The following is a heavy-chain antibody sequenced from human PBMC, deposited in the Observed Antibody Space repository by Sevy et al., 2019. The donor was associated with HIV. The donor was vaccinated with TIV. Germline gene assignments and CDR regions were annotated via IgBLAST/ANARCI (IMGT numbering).Heavy chain of an antibody. D-gene: IGHD7-27*01. CDR2: ISSGSRYT. V-gene: IGHV3-11*03. J-gene: IGHJ4*02. CDR1: GFSFSDYY. Sequence: GGSLRLSCAASGFSFSDYYMTWIRQAPGKGLEWVSYISSGSRYTNYADSVKGRFAISRDNAENSLYLQMNSLRAEDTALYYCAVYAGDFPHFDYWGQGTLVTVS. CDR3: AVYAGDFPHFDY.